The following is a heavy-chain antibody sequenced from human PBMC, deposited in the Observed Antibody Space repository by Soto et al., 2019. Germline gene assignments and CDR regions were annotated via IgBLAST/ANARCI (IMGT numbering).Heavy chain of an antibody. CDR3: ARGHIVVVPTVGWFDP. CDR2: MFHSGKT. J-gene: IGHJ5*02. V-gene: IGHV4-38-2*01. D-gene: IGHD2-2*01. Sequence: SETLSLTCAVSGYSISSGYYWGWVRQPPGKGLEWLGSMFHSGKTYYNPSLKSRLTISVDTSKNQFSLKLNSVTAADTAVYYCARGHIVVVPTVGWFDPWGQGTLVTVS. CDR1: GYSISSGYY.